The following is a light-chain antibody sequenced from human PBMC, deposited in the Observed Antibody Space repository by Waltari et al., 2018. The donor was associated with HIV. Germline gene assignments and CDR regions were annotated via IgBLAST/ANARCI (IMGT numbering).Light chain of an antibody. Sequence: QSALTQPRSVSGSPGQSVTISCTGTRSDVGYYTYVSWYQQHPGKAPKLMIYDVTKRPSGVPDRFSGSKSGNTASLTISGLQVDDEANYYCCSYAGTYAKVFGGGTNLTVL. V-gene: IGLV2-11*01. J-gene: IGLJ3*02. CDR1: RSDVGYYTY. CDR3: CSYAGTYAKV. CDR2: DVT.